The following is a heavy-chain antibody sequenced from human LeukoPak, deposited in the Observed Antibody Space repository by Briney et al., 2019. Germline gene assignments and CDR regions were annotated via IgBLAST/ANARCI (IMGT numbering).Heavy chain of an antibody. V-gene: IGHV3-30*02. CDR2: IRYDGSNK. D-gene: IGHD2-2*02. CDR1: GFTFSSYG. Sequence: PGGSLRLSCAASGFTFSSYGMHWVRQAPGKGLEWVAFIRYDGSNKYYADSVKGRFTISRDNSKNTLYLQMNSLRAEDTAVYYCSKDRVGYCSSTSFYSPFDYWGQGTLVTVSS. J-gene: IGHJ4*02. CDR3: SKDRVGYCSSTSFYSPFDY.